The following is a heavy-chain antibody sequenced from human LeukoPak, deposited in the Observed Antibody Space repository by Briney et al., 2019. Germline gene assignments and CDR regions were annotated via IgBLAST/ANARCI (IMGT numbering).Heavy chain of an antibody. J-gene: IGHJ4*02. CDR2: IWYDGNNK. Sequence: PGGSLRLSCAASGFTFSTYAMHWVRQAPGKGLGWVAVIWYDGNNKYYADSVKGRFTISRDNSKNTLYLQMNSLRVEDTAVYYCARGSSSVTLPGDWGQGTLVTVSS. CDR3: ARGSSSVTLPGD. V-gene: IGHV3-33*01. CDR1: GFTFSTYA. D-gene: IGHD2-2*01.